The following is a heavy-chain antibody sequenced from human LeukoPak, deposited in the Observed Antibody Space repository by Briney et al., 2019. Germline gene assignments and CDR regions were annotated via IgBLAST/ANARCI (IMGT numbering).Heavy chain of an antibody. CDR2: INHSGST. J-gene: IGHJ4*02. Sequence: SETLSLTCAVYGGSFSGYYWSWIRQPPGKGLEWIGEINHSGSTNYKSPLKSRVTTSVDTSKNQFSLKLSSVTAADTAVYYCARTNNVFYYFDYWGQGTLVTVSS. CDR3: ARTNNVFYYFDY. D-gene: IGHD2/OR15-2a*01. CDR1: GGSFSGYY. V-gene: IGHV4-34*01.